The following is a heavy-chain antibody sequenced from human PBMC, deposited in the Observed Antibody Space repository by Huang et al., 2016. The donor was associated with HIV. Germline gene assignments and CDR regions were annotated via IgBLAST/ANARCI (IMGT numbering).Heavy chain of an antibody. CDR3: ASQHIGAAATWF. J-gene: IGHJ4*02. CDR2: VYQSEST. D-gene: IGHD6-13*01. V-gene: IGHV4-39*01. CDR1: GDFISSTNYY. Sequence: QLQLQESGPGQVKPSETLSLTCTVSGDFISSTNYYWGWIRQSPGKGVEWVGSVYQSESTNYNTSLKSRVTLSVDTSRNQFSLRLNSVTAADTAVYYCASQHIGAAATWFWGRGTQVAVSS.